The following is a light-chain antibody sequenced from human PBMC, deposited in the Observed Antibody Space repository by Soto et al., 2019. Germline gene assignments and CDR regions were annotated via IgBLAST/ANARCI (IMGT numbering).Light chain of an antibody. J-gene: IGKJ1*01. CDR2: GAS. CDR3: QQYGSSPT. CDR1: QSVSSSY. V-gene: IGKV3-20*01. Sequence: EIVLTQSPGTLYFSQVERSALSFRASQSVSSSYLAWYQQKPGQAPRLLIYGASSRATDIPDRFSGSGSGTDFTLTISRLEPEDFAVYYCQQYGSSPTFGQGTKVDIK.